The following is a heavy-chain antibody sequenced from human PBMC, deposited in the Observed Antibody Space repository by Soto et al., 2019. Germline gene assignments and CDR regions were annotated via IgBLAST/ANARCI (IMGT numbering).Heavy chain of an antibody. Sequence: GGSLRLSCAASGFTFSDYYMSWIRQAPGKGLEWVSYISGVQGSTDYADSVKGRFTISRDNAKNSLYLQMNSLRAEDTALYYCARYIYGYVDYWGQGTLVTVPQ. V-gene: IGHV3-11*06. D-gene: IGHD5-18*01. CDR1: GFTFSDYY. CDR2: ISGVQGST. CDR3: ARYIYGYVDY. J-gene: IGHJ4*02.